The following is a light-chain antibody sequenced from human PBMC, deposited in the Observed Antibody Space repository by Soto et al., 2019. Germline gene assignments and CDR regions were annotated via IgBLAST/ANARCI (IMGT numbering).Light chain of an antibody. J-gene: IGLJ1*01. CDR2: AVT. CDR1: SSDVGGYNY. Sequence: QSVLTQSASVSGSPGQSITISCTGTSSDVGGYNYVSWYQQHPGKAPKLMIYAVTDRPSGVSSRFSGSKSGNTASLTISGPQAEDEADYYCSSYTSSSTLFGTGTKVTVL. CDR3: SSYTSSSTL. V-gene: IGLV2-14*01.